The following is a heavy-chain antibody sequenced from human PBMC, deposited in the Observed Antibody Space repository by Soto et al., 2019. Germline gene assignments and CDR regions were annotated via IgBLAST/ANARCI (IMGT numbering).Heavy chain of an antibody. V-gene: IGHV3-23*01. CDR1: GFTFSSYA. Sequence: GGSLRLSCTASGFTFSSYAMSWVRQAPGKGLEWVSAISGSGGSTYYADSVKGRFTISRDNSKNTLYLQMNSLRAEDTAVYYCAKRVVPAAITPQIDYWGQGTLVTVSS. D-gene: IGHD2-2*01. CDR2: ISGSGGST. CDR3: AKRVVPAAITPQIDY. J-gene: IGHJ4*02.